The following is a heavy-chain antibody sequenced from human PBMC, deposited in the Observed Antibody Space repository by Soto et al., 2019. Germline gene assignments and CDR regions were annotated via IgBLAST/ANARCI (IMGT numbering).Heavy chain of an antibody. Sequence: SETLSLTCAVYGGSFSGYYWSWIRQPPGKGLEWIGEIDHSGSTNYNPSLKSRVTISVDTSKNQFSLKLSSVTAADTAVYYCARYRPNWSGYYPFYYYGMDVWGQGTTVTVSS. V-gene: IGHV4-34*01. CDR1: GGSFSGYY. J-gene: IGHJ6*02. D-gene: IGHD3-3*01. CDR2: IDHSGST. CDR3: ARYRPNWSGYYPFYYYGMDV.